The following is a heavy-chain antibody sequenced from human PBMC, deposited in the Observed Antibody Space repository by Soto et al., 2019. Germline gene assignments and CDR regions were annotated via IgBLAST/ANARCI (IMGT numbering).Heavy chain of an antibody. CDR3: ASVMAAVGIAARRGGAFDI. J-gene: IGHJ3*02. CDR2: IKQDGSEK. V-gene: IGHV3-7*01. CDR1: GFTFSSYW. Sequence: GGSLRLSCAASGFTFSSYWMSWVRQAPGKGLEWVANIKQDGSEKYYVDSVKGRFTISRDNAKNSLYLQMNSLRAEDLAVYYCASVMAAVGIAARRGGAFDIWGQGTMVTVSS. D-gene: IGHD6-6*01.